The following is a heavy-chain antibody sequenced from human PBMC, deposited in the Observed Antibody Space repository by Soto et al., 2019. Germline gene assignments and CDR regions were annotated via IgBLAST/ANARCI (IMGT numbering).Heavy chain of an antibody. CDR2: IYHSGST. V-gene: IGHV4-30-2*01. D-gene: IGHD6-13*01. Sequence: NPSETLSLTCAVSGGSISSGGYSWSWIRQPPGKGLEWIGYIYHSGSTYYNPSLKSRVTISVDRSKNQFSLKLSSVTAADTAVYYCARAPGIAAAGYFDYWGQGTLVTVSS. CDR1: GGSISSGGYS. J-gene: IGHJ4*02. CDR3: ARAPGIAAAGYFDY.